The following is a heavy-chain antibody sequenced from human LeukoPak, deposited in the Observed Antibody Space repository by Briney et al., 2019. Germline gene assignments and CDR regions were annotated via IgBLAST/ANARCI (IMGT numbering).Heavy chain of an antibody. CDR2: INPNSGGT. D-gene: IGHD4-23*01. Sequence: GASVKVSCKASGYTFTGYYMHWVRQAPGRGLEWMGWINPNSGGTNYAQKLQGRVTMTTDTSTSTAYMELRSLRSDDTAVYYCARDYGGNSEDAFDIWGQGTMVTVSS. CDR3: ARDYGGNSEDAFDI. J-gene: IGHJ3*02. CDR1: GYTFTGYY. V-gene: IGHV1-2*02.